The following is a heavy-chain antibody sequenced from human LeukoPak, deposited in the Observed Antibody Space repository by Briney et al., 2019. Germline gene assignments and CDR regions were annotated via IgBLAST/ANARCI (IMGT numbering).Heavy chain of an antibody. D-gene: IGHD3-10*01. CDR2: ISNSGTTI. CDR1: GFTFSDYY. J-gene: IGHJ5*02. CDR3: ARALAGFSFDP. Sequence: GGSLRLSCAASGFTFSDYYMSWIRQAPGKGQEWVSYISNSGTTIYYADSVKGRFTISRDNAKNSLYLQMNGLRAEDTAMYYCARALAGFSFDPWGQGTLVTVSS. V-gene: IGHV3-11*01.